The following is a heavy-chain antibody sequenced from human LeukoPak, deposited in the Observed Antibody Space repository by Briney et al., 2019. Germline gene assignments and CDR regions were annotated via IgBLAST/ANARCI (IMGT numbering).Heavy chain of an antibody. V-gene: IGHV3-7*01. CDR1: GFTFSSYW. Sequence: LPGGSLRLSCAASGFTFSSYWMSWVRQAPGKGLEWVANIKQDGSEKYYVDSVKGRFTISRDNAKNSLYLQMNSLRAEDTAVYYCATPHYDFWSGYYPYYYYYYMDVWGKGTTVTVSS. D-gene: IGHD3-3*01. J-gene: IGHJ6*03. CDR3: ATPHYDFWSGYYPYYYYYYMDV. CDR2: IKQDGSEK.